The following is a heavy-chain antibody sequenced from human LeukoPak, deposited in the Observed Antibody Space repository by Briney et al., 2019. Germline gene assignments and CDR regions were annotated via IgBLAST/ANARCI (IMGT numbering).Heavy chain of an antibody. D-gene: IGHD3-3*01. CDR3: ARDRGYDFWSGATTGYMDV. Sequence: PSETLSLTCTVSGGSISSYYWSWIRQPPGKGLEWIGYIYYSGSTNYNPSLKSRVTISVDTSKNQFSLKLSSVTAADTAVYYCARDRGYDFWSGATTGYMDVWGKGTTVTVSS. J-gene: IGHJ6*03. V-gene: IGHV4-59*12. CDR1: GGSISSYY. CDR2: IYYSGST.